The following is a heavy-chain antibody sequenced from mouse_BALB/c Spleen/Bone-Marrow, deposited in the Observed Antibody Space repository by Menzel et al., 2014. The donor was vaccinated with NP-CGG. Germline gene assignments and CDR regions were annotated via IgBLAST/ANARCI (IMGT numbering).Heavy chain of an antibody. D-gene: IGHD3-2*02. CDR1: GFTFSSYG. CDR2: ISSGGSST. J-gene: IGHJ2*01. V-gene: IGHV5-6*02. Sequence: EVKLVESGGDLAKPGGSLKLSCVASGFTFSSYGMSWVRQTPDKRLEWVATISSGGSSTYYPASVKGRFTISRDNAKSTLYLQMSSLNSEDTAMYYCTRRPLQANSYFDCWGQGTTLTVSS. CDR3: TRRPLQANSYFDC.